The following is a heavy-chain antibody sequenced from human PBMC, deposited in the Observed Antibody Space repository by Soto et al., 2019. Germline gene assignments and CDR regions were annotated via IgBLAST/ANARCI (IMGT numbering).Heavy chain of an antibody. CDR1: GDSISSSSSY. D-gene: IGHD3-16*01. Sequence: QLQLQESGPGLVKPSETLSLTCTVSGDSISSSSSYWGWIRQPPGKGLEWIGSINYGGSTYYNPSLKSRSTISVDTSKNQCSLRLSSVTAADTAVYFCAKTGFWGYNRVADYWGQGTLVTVAS. J-gene: IGHJ4*02. V-gene: IGHV4-39*01. CDR3: AKTGFWGYNRVADY. CDR2: INYGGST.